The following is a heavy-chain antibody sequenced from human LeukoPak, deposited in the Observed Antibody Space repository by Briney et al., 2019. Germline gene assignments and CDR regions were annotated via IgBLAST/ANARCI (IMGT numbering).Heavy chain of an antibody. V-gene: IGHV4-39*01. CDR1: GGSIASSSHY. Sequence: PSETLSLTCTVSGGSIASSSHYWAWIRRPPGKGLQWIGSISYSGDIYNNPSLKSRVTISVDTSKNQLSLKLSSVTAADTAVYYCAKARAVTTVLDAFDIWGQGTMVTVSS. D-gene: IGHD4-17*01. CDR3: AKARAVTTVLDAFDI. CDR2: ISYSGDI. J-gene: IGHJ3*02.